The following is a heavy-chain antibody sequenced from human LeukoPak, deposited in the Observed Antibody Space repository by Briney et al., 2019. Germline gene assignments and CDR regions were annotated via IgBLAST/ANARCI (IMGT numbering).Heavy chain of an antibody. J-gene: IGHJ6*02. CDR1: GYTLTELS. CDR3: ATPYYYYYGMDV. Sequence: ASVKVSCKVSGYTLTELSMHWVRQAPGKGLEWMGGFDPEDGETIYAQKFQGRVTMTEDTSTDTAYMELGSLRSEDTAVYYCATPYYYYYGMDVWGQGTTVTVSS. CDR2: FDPEDGET. V-gene: IGHV1-24*01.